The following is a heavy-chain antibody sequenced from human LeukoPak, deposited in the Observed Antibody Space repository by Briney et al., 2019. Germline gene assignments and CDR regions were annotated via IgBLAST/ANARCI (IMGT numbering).Heavy chain of an antibody. CDR2: ISYDGSNK. D-gene: IGHD4-23*01. CDR1: GFTFSSYG. Sequence: PGGSLRLSCAASGFTFSSYGMHWVRQAPGKGLEWVAVISYDGSNKYYADSVKGRFTISRDNSKNTLYLQMNSLRAEDTAVYYCARYGGPFDYWGQGTLVTVSS. J-gene: IGHJ4*02. CDR3: ARYGGPFDY. V-gene: IGHV3-30*03.